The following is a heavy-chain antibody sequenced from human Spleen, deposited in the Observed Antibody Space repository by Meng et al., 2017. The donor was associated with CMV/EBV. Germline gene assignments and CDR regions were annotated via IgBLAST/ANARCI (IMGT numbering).Heavy chain of an antibody. J-gene: IGHJ4*02. CDR2: ISSSSSYI. V-gene: IGHV3-21*01. CDR3: ARSLLTSGWYKYFFDY. D-gene: IGHD6-19*01. CDR1: GFTFSSYS. Sequence: GESLKISCAASGFTFSSYSMNWVRQAPGKGLEWVSSISSSSSYIYYADSVKGRFTISRDNAKNSLYLQMNSLRAEDTAVYYCARSLLTSGWYKYFFDYWGQGTLVTVSS.